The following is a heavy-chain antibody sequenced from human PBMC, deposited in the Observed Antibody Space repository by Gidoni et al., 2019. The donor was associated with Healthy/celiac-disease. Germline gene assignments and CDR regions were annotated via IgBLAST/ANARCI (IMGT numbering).Heavy chain of an antibody. CDR1: GYTFTGYY. D-gene: IGHD2-2*01. CDR2: INPNSGGT. J-gene: IGHJ6*03. CDR3: ARGARGLVVPAPNTNHEYDYYYMDV. Sequence: QVQLVQSGAEVKKPGASVKVSCKASGYTFTGYYMHLVRQAPGQGLEWMGWINPNSGGTNYAQKFQGRVTMTRDTSISTAYMELSRLRSDDTAVYYCARGARGLVVPAPNTNHEYDYYYMDVWGKGTTVTVSS. V-gene: IGHV1-2*02.